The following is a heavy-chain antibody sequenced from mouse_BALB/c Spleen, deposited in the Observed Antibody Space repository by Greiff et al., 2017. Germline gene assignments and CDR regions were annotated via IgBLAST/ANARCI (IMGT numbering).Heavy chain of an antibody. D-gene: IGHD1-1*01. Sequence: VQLKESGPGLVAPSQSLSITCTVSGFSLTGYGVNWVRQPPGKGLEWLGMIWGDGSTDYNSALKSRLSISKDNSKSQVFLKMNSLQTDDTARYYCARGTVVERYYAMGYWGQGASGTVSS. CDR3: ARGTVVERYYAMGY. J-gene: IGHJ4*01. CDR1: GFSLTGYG. V-gene: IGHV2-6-7*01. CDR2: IWGDGST.